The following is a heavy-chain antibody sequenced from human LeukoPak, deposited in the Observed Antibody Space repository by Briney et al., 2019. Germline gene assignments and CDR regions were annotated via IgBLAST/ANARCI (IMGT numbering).Heavy chain of an antibody. J-gene: IGHJ3*02. CDR1: GGSVNSSDHY. CDR3: ASKEPFYDVLTGYYGGTFDI. Sequence: SETLSLTCSVSGGSVNSSDHYWSWIRQSPGRGLEWIGSIYYSGNTYYGPSLESRVSMSMDVPRNQFSLQMNSVTAADTAVYYCASKEPFYDVLTGYYGGTFDIWGQGTMVTVSS. CDR2: IYYSGNT. V-gene: IGHV4-30-4*01. D-gene: IGHD3-9*01.